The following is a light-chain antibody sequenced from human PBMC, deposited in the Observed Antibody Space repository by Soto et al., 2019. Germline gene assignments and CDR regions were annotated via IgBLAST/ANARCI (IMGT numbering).Light chain of an antibody. Sequence: DTVLTQSPGTLSLTSGERATLSCRASQSISGTYVAWYQQKPGQAPRLLIYSASTRATGIPDRVSGSGSGTDFTLTISRLEPADFAVYYCQQYGSSPLTFGGGTKVDIK. CDR1: QSISGTY. J-gene: IGKJ4*01. V-gene: IGKV3-20*01. CDR3: QQYGSSPLT. CDR2: SAS.